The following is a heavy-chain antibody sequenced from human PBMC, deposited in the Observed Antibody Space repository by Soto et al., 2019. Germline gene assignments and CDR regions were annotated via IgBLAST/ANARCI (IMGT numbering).Heavy chain of an antibody. CDR1: GGSIRSGDYY. D-gene: IGHD4-17*01. V-gene: IGHV4-30-4*01. J-gene: IGHJ4*02. Sequence: TLSITCTVSGGSIRSGDYYWSWISQPPGKGLEWIGYIYYSGSTYYNPSLKSRVTISVDTSKNQFSLKLSSVTAADTAVYYCARGGGDYGDYVDYWGQGTLVTVSS. CDR3: ARGGGDYGDYVDY. CDR2: IYYSGST.